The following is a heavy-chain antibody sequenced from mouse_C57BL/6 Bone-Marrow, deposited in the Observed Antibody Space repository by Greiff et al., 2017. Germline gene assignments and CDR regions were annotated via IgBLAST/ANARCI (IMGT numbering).Heavy chain of an antibody. CDR3: TRYYYGSSSYHFDY. CDR1: GYTFTSYW. J-gene: IGHJ2*01. CDR2: IYPGNSDT. V-gene: IGHV1-5*01. D-gene: IGHD1-1*01. Sequence: EVQLQQSGTVLARPGASVKISCKTSGYTFTSYWMHWVKQRPGQGLEWIGAIYPGNSDTSYNQKFKGKAKLTAVTSASTAYMELSSLTNEDSAVYYCTRYYYGSSSYHFDYWGQGTTLTVSS.